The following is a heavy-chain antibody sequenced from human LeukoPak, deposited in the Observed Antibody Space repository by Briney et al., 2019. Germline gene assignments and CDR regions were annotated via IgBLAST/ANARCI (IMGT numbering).Heavy chain of an antibody. CDR3: AREGGGSYLD. V-gene: IGHV4-39*07. CDR2: IYYSGST. CDR1: GGSISSSSYY. D-gene: IGHD1-26*01. Sequence: SETLSLTCTVFGGSISSSSYYWGWICQPPGKGLEWIGSIYYSGSTYYNPSLKSRVTISVDTSKNQFSLKLSSVTAADTAVYYCAREGGGSYLDWGQGTLVTSPQ. J-gene: IGHJ4*02.